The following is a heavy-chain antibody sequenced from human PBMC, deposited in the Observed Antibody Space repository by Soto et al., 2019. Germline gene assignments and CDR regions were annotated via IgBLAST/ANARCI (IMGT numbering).Heavy chain of an antibody. V-gene: IGHV4-30-4*01. CDR1: GGSISSGDYY. J-gene: IGHJ4*02. CDR3: ARVMNEIVVVPAALIDY. Sequence: SETLSLTCTVSGGSISSGDYYWSWIRQPPGKGLEWIGYIYYSGSTYYNPSLKSRVTISVDTSKNQFSLKLSSVTAADTAVYYCARVMNEIVVVPAALIDYWGQGTLVTVSS. D-gene: IGHD2-2*01. CDR2: IYYSGST.